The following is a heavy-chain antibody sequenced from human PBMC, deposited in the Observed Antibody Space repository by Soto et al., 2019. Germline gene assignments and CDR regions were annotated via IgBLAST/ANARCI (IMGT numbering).Heavy chain of an antibody. Sequence: SETLSLTCAVYGGSFSGYYWSWIRQPPGKGLEWIGEINHSGSTNYNPSLKSRVTISVDTSKDQFSLKLSSVTAADTAVYYCARQKRGGYCSGGSCHPYWYFDLWGRGTLVTVSS. CDR2: INHSGST. CDR3: ARQKRGGYCSGGSCHPYWYFDL. V-gene: IGHV4-34*01. D-gene: IGHD2-15*01. CDR1: GGSFSGYY. J-gene: IGHJ2*01.